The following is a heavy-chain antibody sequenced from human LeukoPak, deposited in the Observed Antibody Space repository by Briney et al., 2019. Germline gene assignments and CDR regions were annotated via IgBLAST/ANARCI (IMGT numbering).Heavy chain of an antibody. CDR3: ARGIAAAGTKSKNWFDP. CDR2: INHSGST. Sequence: SETLSLTCAVYGGSFSGYYWSWIRQPPGKGLEWIGEINHSGSTNYNPSLKSRVTISVDKSKNQFSLKLSSVTAADTAVYYCARGIAAAGTKSKNWFDPWGQGTLVTVSS. CDR1: GGSFSGYY. D-gene: IGHD6-13*01. J-gene: IGHJ5*02. V-gene: IGHV4-34*01.